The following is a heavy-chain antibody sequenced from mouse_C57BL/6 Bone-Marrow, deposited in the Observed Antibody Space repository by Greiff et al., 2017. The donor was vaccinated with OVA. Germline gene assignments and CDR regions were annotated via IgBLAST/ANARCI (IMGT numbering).Heavy chain of an antibody. J-gene: IGHJ1*03. CDR3: ARRELYGNCRYWYFDV. CDR1: GYAFTNYL. D-gene: IGHD2-1*01. CDR2: INPGSGGT. Sequence: VKLMESGAELVRPGTSVKVSCKASGYAFTNYLIEWVKQRPGQGLEWIGVINPGSGGTNYNEKFKGKATLTADKSSSTAYMQLSSLTSEDSAVYFCARRELYGNCRYWYFDVWGTGTTVTVSS. V-gene: IGHV1-54*01.